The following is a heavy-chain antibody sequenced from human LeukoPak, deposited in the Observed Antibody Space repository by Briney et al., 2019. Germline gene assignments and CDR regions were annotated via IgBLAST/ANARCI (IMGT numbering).Heavy chain of an antibody. Sequence: GGSLRLSCKGSGYSFTSYWIGWVRQVPGKGLEWMGIIYPGDSDTRYSPSFQGQVTISADKSISTAYLQWSSLKASDTAMYYCARRPAAGYYDSSGYDYWGQGTLVTVSS. CDR1: GYSFTSYW. CDR3: ARRPAAGYYDSSGYDY. V-gene: IGHV5-51*01. D-gene: IGHD3-22*01. J-gene: IGHJ4*02. CDR2: IYPGDSDT.